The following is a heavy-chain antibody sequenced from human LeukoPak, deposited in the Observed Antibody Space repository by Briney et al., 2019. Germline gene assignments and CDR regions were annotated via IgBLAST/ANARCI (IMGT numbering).Heavy chain of an antibody. CDR2: IIPIFGTA. CDR3: ARMAPITGSTSRASHYGMDV. Sequence: ASVKLSCKASGGTFSSYAISWVRQAPGQGLEWMGGIIPIFGTANYAQKFQGRVTITADESTSTAYMELSSLRSEDTAVYYCARMAPITGSTSRASHYGMDVWGQGTTVTVSS. J-gene: IGHJ6*02. V-gene: IGHV1-69*13. CDR1: GGTFSSYA. D-gene: IGHD2-2*01.